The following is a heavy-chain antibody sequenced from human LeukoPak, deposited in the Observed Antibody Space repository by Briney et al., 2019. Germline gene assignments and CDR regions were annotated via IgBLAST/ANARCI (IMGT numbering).Heavy chain of an antibody. V-gene: IGHV3-7*01. J-gene: IGHJ5*02. D-gene: IGHD2-21*02. Sequence: GGPLRLSCAASGFTFSSYWMSWVRQAPGKGLEWVANIKQDGSEKYYVDSVKGRFTISRDNAKNSLYLQMNSLRAEDTAVYYCAREDERTVTASNWFDPWGQGTLVTVSS. CDR1: GFTFSSYW. CDR3: AREDERTVTASNWFDP. CDR2: IKQDGSEK.